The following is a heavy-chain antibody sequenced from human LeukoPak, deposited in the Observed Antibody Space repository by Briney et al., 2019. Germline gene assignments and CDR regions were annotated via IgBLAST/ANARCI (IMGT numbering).Heavy chain of an antibody. CDR2: IKSKTDGGTT. V-gene: IGHV3-15*01. D-gene: IGHD1-1*01. Sequence: GGSLRLSCAASGFTFSNAWMSWVRQAPGKGLEWVGRIKSKTDGGTTDYAAPVKGRFTISRDDSKNTLYLQMNSLKTEDTAVYYCAKVIGWKWAFDIWGQGTMVTVSS. CDR1: GFTFSNAW. J-gene: IGHJ3*02. CDR3: AKVIGWKWAFDI.